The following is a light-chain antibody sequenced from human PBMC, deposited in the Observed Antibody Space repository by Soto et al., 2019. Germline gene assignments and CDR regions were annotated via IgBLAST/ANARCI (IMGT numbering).Light chain of an antibody. Sequence: QSALTQPPSASGSPGQSVTISCTGTSSDVGGYNYVSWYQQHPGKAPKLMIFEVSKRPSGVPDRFSGSKSGNTASLTVSGLQAEDEADYYCSSYAGSNNVVFCGGTKVTVL. V-gene: IGLV2-8*01. CDR1: SSDVGGYNY. J-gene: IGLJ2*01. CDR2: EVS. CDR3: SSYAGSNNVV.